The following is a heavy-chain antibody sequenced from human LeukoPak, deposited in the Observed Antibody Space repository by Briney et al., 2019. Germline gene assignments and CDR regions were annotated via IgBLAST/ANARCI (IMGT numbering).Heavy chain of an antibody. V-gene: IGHV3-23*01. J-gene: IGHJ4*02. Sequence: GGSLRLSCAVSGFTFSSYVMSWVRQAPGKGLEWVSTISDSGGSTYYADSVKGRFTISRDNSKNTLDLQMNSLRAEDTAVYYCARGYGSIDYWGQGTLVTVSS. CDR3: ARGYGSIDY. D-gene: IGHD3-10*01. CDR2: ISDSGGST. CDR1: GFTFSSYV.